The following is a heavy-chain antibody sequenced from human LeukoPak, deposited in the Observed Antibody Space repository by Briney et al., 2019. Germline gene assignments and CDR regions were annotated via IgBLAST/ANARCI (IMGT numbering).Heavy chain of an antibody. D-gene: IGHD3-3*01. CDR1: GGSISSDY. V-gene: IGHV4-59*08. J-gene: IGHJ5*02. CDR3: ARLLGWSGPINWFDP. CDR2: VYYSGIT. Sequence: SETLSLTCTVSGGSISSDYWSWIRQPPGKGLEWIGYVYYSGITNYNPSLKSRVTISVGTSKNHFSLKLTSVTAADTAVYYCARLLGWSGPINWFDPWGRGTLLTVSS.